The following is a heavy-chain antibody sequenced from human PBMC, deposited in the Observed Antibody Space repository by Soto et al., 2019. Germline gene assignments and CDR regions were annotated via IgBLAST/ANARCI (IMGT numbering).Heavy chain of an antibody. J-gene: IGHJ4*02. CDR3: AKNSKQGDIVLMVYAPF. D-gene: IGHD2-8*01. V-gene: IGHV3-23*01. Sequence: GGSLRLSCAASGFTFSSYAMSWVRQAPGKGLEWVSAISGSGGSTYYADSVKGRFTISRDNSKNTLYLQMNSLRAEDTAVYYCAKNSKQGDIVLMVYAPFWGQGTLVTVSS. CDR1: GFTFSSYA. CDR2: ISGSGGST.